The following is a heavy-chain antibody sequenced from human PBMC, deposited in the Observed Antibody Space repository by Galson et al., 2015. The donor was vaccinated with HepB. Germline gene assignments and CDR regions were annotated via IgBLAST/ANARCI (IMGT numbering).Heavy chain of an antibody. V-gene: IGHV3-23*01. CDR2: VSGVGNDA. J-gene: IGHJ4*02. CDR1: GFPFSTYA. Sequence: SLRLSCAASGFPFSTYAMSWVRQAPGKGLEWVATVSGVGNDAVYLDSVKGRFTISRDNSKSTLYLQMSRLTAGDTAMYYCASPEARSGSHHQGLFDYWGQGALVTVSS. CDR3: ASPEARSGSHHQGLFDY. D-gene: IGHD1-26*01.